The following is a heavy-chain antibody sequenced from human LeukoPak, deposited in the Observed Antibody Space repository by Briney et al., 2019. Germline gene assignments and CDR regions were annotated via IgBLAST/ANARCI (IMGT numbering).Heavy chain of an antibody. Sequence: SETLSLTCTVSGGSISTYWSWIRQPAGKGLEWIGRIYSSGNTNYNPSLKSRVTMSVDTSKNQFSLKLSSVTAADTAVYYCARDADYYDSSGYDYWGQGTLVTVSS. V-gene: IGHV4-4*07. CDR2: IYSSGNT. CDR3: ARDADYYDSSGYDY. CDR1: GGSISTY. D-gene: IGHD3-22*01. J-gene: IGHJ4*02.